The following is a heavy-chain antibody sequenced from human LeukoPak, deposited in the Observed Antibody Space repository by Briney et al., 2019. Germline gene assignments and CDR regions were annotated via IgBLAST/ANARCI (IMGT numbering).Heavy chain of an antibody. J-gene: IGHJ4*02. V-gene: IGHV4-34*01. Sequence: SETLSLTCAVYGGSFSGYYWSWIRQPPGKGLEWIGYIYHSGRTYYKPSLKSRVTISVDRSKNQFSLKLSSVTAADTAVYYCAGVRGGAAFDYWGQGTLVTVSS. CDR3: AGVRGGAAFDY. CDR2: IYHSGRT. CDR1: GGSFSGYY. D-gene: IGHD3-10*01.